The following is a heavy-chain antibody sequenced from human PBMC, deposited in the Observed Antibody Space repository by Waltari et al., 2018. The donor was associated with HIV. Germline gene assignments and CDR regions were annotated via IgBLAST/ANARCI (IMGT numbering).Heavy chain of an antibody. CDR3: AKDRGVDAGFDH. CDR2: MKSEASKV. CDR1: GFNFDAYT. V-gene: IGHV3-43*01. D-gene: IGHD2-8*01. Sequence: EVQLVESGGAVEQPGGSLSLSCAASGFNFDAYTMHWVRQVPGKGLECVSLMKSEASKVYYADSVRGRFSICGDHNKNSLYLQMNSLRPEETGLYYCAKDRGVDAGFDHWGLGTLVTVSA. J-gene: IGHJ4*02.